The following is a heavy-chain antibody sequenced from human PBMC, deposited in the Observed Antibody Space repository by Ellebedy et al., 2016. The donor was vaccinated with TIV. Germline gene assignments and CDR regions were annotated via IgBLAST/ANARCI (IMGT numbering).Heavy chain of an antibody. D-gene: IGHD5-18*01. J-gene: IGHJ4*02. CDR1: GFTFSDYQ. Sequence: GESLKISCAASGFTFSDYQMSWIRQAPGKGPEWLSCISSSTGNTNYADSVKGRFIISRDNARKSLYLQMNSLRAEDTAVYYCASHGYSYGFYRPFDQWGQGTLVTVSP. CDR2: ISSSTGNT. CDR3: ASHGYSYGFYRPFDQ. V-gene: IGHV3-11*06.